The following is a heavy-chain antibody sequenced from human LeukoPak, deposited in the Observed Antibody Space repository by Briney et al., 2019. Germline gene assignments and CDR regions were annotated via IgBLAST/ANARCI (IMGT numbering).Heavy chain of an antibody. D-gene: IGHD3-10*02. CDR1: GGSISSSNW. Sequence: SGTLSLTCAVSGGSISSSNWWSWVRQPPGKGLEWIGEIYHSGSTNYNPSLKSRVTISVDKSKNQFYLKLSSVTAADTAGVACSSVLNSNWFDLWGQGTLVTVSS. CDR2: IYHSGST. CDR3: SSVLNSNWFDL. J-gene: IGHJ5*02. V-gene: IGHV4-4*02.